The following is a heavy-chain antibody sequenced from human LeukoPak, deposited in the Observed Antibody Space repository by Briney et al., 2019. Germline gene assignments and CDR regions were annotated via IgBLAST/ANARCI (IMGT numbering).Heavy chain of an antibody. D-gene: IGHD5-18*01. J-gene: IGHJ4*02. CDR2: ISGSGAGT. Sequence: GGSLRLSCAASGFTFSSYAMSWVRQAPGKGLEWVSGISGSGAGTYYADSVKGRFTISRDNSKNTLYLQMNSLRAEDTAVYYCAKVGRGYSYGLENYWGQGTLVTVSS. V-gene: IGHV3-23*01. CDR1: GFTFSSYA. CDR3: AKVGRGYSYGLENY.